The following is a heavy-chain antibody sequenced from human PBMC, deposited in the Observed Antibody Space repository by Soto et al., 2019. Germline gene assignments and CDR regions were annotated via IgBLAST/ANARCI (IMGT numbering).Heavy chain of an antibody. CDR1: GYTFTSYG. Sequence: GASVKVSCKASGYTFTSYGISWVRQAPGQGLEWMGWISAYNGNTNYAQKLQGRVTMTTDTSTSTAYMELRSLRSDDTAVYYCARDRSSGQIDYYYGMDVWGQGTTVTVPS. CDR2: ISAYNGNT. V-gene: IGHV1-18*01. J-gene: IGHJ6*02. CDR3: ARDRSSGQIDYYYGMDV. D-gene: IGHD3-22*01.